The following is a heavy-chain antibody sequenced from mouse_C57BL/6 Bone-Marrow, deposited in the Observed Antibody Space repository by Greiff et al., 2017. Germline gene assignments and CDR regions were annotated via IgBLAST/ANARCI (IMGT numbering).Heavy chain of an antibody. V-gene: IGHV1-85*01. CDR3: ARDYGSSYWYFDV. J-gene: IGHJ1*03. CDR1: GYTFTSYD. CDR2: IYPRGGST. Sequence: VQLQQSGPELVKPGASVKLSCKASGYTFTSYDINWVKQRPGQGLEWIGWIYPRGGSTQYNEKFKGKATLTVDTSSSTAYMELHSLTSEDSAVYFCARDYGSSYWYFDVWGTGTTVTVSS. D-gene: IGHD1-1*01.